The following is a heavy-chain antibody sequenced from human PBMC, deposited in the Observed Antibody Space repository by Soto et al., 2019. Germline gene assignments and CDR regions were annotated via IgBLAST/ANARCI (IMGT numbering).Heavy chain of an antibody. D-gene: IGHD1-1*01. V-gene: IGHV3-23*01. CDR3: ARDWNFDQ. CDR2: ISATTPNT. CDR1: GFTFSASP. J-gene: IGHJ4*02. Sequence: VQLLESGGGFVQPGGSLRLSCATSGFTFSASPMSWVRQAPGKGLDWVSTISATTPNTYYADSVKGRFTISRDNSKNTLYLHMNSLRAEDTAIYYCARDWNFDQWGQGTMVT.